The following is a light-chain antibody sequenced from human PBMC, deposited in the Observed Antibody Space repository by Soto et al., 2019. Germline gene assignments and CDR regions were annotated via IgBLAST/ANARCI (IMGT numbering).Light chain of an antibody. CDR2: GAS. V-gene: IGKV3-20*01. CDR3: NYGTSPPWT. Sequence: EIVLTQSPGTLSLSPGERATLSCRASQSISTSSLAWYQHKPGQAPRLLIGGASSRATGIPDRFSVSGSGTDFTLTIRRLEPEDFVVYYCNYGTSPPWTFGQGTKVDIK. J-gene: IGKJ1*01. CDR1: QSISTSS.